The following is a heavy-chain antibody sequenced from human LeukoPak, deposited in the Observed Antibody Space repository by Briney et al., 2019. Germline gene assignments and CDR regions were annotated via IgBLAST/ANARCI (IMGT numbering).Heavy chain of an antibody. Sequence: SETLSLTCAVYGGSFSGYYWSWIRQPPGKRLEWIGEINHSGSTNYNPSLKSRVTISVDTSKNQFSLKLSSMTAADTAVYYCARGSLGYSYGRNFDYWGQGTLVTVSS. CDR2: INHSGST. CDR3: ARGSLGYSYGRNFDY. J-gene: IGHJ4*02. V-gene: IGHV4-34*01. D-gene: IGHD5-18*01. CDR1: GGSFSGYY.